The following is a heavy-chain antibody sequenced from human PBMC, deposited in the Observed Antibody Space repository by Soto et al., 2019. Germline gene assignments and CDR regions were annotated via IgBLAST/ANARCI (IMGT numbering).Heavy chain of an antibody. CDR2: IYYSGST. CDR1: GGSISSGGYY. CDR3: ARHSNRNYGLYYFDY. D-gene: IGHD4-4*01. V-gene: IGHV4-31*03. Sequence: SETLSLTCTVSGGSISSGGYYWSWIRQHPGKGLEWIGYIYYSGSTYYNPSLKSRVTISVDTSKNQFSLKVSSVTAADTAVYYCARHSNRNYGLYYFDYWGLGALVTVSS. J-gene: IGHJ4*02.